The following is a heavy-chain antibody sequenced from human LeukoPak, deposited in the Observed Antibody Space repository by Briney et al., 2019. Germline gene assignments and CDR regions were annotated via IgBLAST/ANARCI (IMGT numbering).Heavy chain of an antibody. CDR3: TTDIRAGGYCSSTSCYDVDY. V-gene: IGHV3-15*01. D-gene: IGHD2-2*01. Sequence: GGSLRLSCAASGFTFSNAWMSWVRQAPGKGLEWVGRIKSKTDGGTTDYAAPVKGRFTISRDDSKNTLYLQMNSLKTEDTAVYYCTTDIRAGGYCSSTSCYDVDYWGQGTLVTVSS. J-gene: IGHJ4*02. CDR2: IKSKTDGGTT. CDR1: GFTFSNAW.